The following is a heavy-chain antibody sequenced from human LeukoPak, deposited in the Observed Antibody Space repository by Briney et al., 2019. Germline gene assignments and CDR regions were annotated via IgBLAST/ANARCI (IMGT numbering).Heavy chain of an antibody. D-gene: IGHD4-11*01. Sequence: ASAKFSCNASGDSFNNHGLSWVRQAPGQALEWVGWVGAGNGDTHYAQKLQGRVTMTTDTATNTAYMDLRSLRSDDAPVYYSARAAPPYNWYFETWGRGTLVTVSP. CDR2: VGAGNGDT. CDR1: GDSFNNHG. CDR3: ARAAPPYNWYFET. V-gene: IGHV1-18*01. J-gene: IGHJ2*01.